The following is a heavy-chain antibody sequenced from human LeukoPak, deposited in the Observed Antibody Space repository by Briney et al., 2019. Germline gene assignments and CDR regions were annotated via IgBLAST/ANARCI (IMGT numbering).Heavy chain of an antibody. V-gene: IGHV4-38-2*02. D-gene: IGHD2-21*02. CDR1: HYFISVGAF. CDR3: VRDPSEAADFFFDS. J-gene: IGHJ4*02. CDR2: VNHRGIT. Sequence: PSETLSLTCTVSHYFISVGAFWGWIRQPPGKGLEWVANVNHRGITFYNPSLESRVAISVDTSKNQFFLRVTSVTAADTAIYYCVRDPSEAADFFFDSWGQGTLVTVSS.